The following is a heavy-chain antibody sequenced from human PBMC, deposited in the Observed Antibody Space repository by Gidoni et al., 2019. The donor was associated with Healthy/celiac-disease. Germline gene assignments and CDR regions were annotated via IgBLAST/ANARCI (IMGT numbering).Heavy chain of an antibody. J-gene: IGHJ6*04. CDR1: GSTFSSSS. Sequence: QVQLVQSVAEVKKPGSSVKVSCKSSGSTFSSSSISSLRPAPGQGLEWMVGIIPICGTENYAQKFQGRDTMTADESTSTAYMELSSMRSEDTAVYYCARRWVPGPYGSGGSCYERYYYYGMDVWGKGTTVTVSS. V-gene: IGHV1-69*01. CDR2: IIPICGTE. CDR3: ARRWVPGPYGSGGSCYERYYYYGMDV. D-gene: IGHD2-15*01.